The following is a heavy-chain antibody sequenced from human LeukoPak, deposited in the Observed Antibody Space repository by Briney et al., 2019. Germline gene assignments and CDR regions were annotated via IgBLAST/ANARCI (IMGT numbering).Heavy chain of an antibody. Sequence: GGSLRLSCAASGFIFSNYAMHWVRQAPGKGLEWVTFIRYDGSNKYYAESVKGRFTISRDNSKDTLYLQMNSLRAEDTAVYYCAKAIHSSSSGVVDYWGQGTLVTVSS. D-gene: IGHD6-6*01. J-gene: IGHJ4*02. CDR1: GFIFSNYA. CDR3: AKAIHSSSSGVVDY. V-gene: IGHV3-30*02. CDR2: IRYDGSNK.